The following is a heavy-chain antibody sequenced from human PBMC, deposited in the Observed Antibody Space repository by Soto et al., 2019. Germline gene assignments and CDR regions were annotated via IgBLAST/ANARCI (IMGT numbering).Heavy chain of an antibody. CDR2: IFHSGNM. CDR3: AREERFSHWLDP. J-gene: IGHJ5*02. CDR1: GGSISSLGYY. V-gene: IGHV4-31*11. Sequence: SETLSLTCAASGGSISSLGYYWSWIRQDPGKGLEWIGHIFHSGNMDYNPSLQSRVTMSVDTSKNQFSLKLSSVTAADTAVYYCAREERFSHWLDPWGQGTMVTVYS.